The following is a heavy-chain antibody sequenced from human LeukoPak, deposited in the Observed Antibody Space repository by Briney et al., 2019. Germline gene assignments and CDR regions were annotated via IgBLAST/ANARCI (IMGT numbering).Heavy chain of an antibody. J-gene: IGHJ4*02. CDR3: ARGASARQDY. D-gene: IGHD2-2*01. Sequence: GGSLRLSCAASGFTFSSYGMHWVRQAPGKGLEWVAFIRYDGSNKYYADSVKGRFTISRDNSKNTLYLQMNSLRVEDTAVCYCARGASARQDYWGQGTLVTVSS. CDR2: IRYDGSNK. V-gene: IGHV3-30*02. CDR1: GFTFSSYG.